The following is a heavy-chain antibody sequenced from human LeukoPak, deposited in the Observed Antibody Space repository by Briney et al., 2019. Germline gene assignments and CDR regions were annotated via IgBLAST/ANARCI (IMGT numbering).Heavy chain of an antibody. CDR2: IKQDGSEK. J-gene: IGHJ3*02. Sequence: GGSLRLSCAASGFTSSSYWMSWVRQAPGKGLEWVANIKQDGSEKYYVDSVKGRFTISRDNAKNSLYLQMNSLRAEDTAVYYCARECGSCYAWDAFDIWGQGTMVTVSS. CDR3: ARECGSCYAWDAFDI. D-gene: IGHD2-15*01. V-gene: IGHV3-7*01. CDR1: GFTSSSYW.